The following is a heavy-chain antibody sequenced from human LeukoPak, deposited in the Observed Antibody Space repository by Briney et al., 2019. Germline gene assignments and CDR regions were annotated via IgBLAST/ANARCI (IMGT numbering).Heavy chain of an antibody. D-gene: IGHD3-10*01. CDR1: GFTFSSYA. Sequence: PGGSLRLSCAASGFTFSSYAMHWVRQAPGKGLEWVAVISYDGSNKYYADSVKGRFTISRDNSKNTLYLQMNSLRAEDTAVCYCARDSYYGSGSYYILGYFDYWGQGTLVTVSS. CDR2: ISYDGSNK. CDR3: ARDSYYGSGSYYILGYFDY. V-gene: IGHV3-30*01. J-gene: IGHJ4*02.